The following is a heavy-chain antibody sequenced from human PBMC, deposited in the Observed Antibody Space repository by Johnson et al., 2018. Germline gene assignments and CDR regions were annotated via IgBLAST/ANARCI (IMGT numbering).Heavy chain of an antibody. CDR1: AFRFGRYW. CDR2: INEDGSEK. J-gene: IGHJ3*02. Sequence: VQLVESGGGLVQPGGSLRLSCVGSAFRFGRYWMSWVRQAPGKGLEWVAKINEDGSEKYYVDSVKGRFTISRDNVKNSLYLQMNSLRAEETAVYYCAVMDVQDAFDIWGQGTMVTVSS. CDR3: AVMDVQDAFDI. D-gene: IGHD3-10*02. V-gene: IGHV3-7*03.